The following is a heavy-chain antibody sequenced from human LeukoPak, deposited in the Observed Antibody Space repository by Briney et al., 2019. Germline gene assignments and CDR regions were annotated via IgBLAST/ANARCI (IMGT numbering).Heavy chain of an antibody. Sequence: ASVKVSCKTSGYTLTDYYIRWVRQAPGQGLEWMGRLNPNSGGTNYAQKFQGRVTMTRDTSTDTAYIQLSSLRSTDTAVYYCARALGVGFGQNAYYFDHWGQGTLVTVSS. CDR2: LNPNSGGT. CDR3: ARALGVGFGQNAYYFDH. CDR1: GYTLTDYY. D-gene: IGHD1-26*01. V-gene: IGHV1-2*06. J-gene: IGHJ4*02.